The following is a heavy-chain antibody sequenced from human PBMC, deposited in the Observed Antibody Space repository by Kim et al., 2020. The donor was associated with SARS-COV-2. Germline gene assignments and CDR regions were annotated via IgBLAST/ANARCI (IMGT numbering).Heavy chain of an antibody. J-gene: IGHJ4*02. D-gene: IGHD3-22*01. V-gene: IGHV7-4-1*02. Sequence: ASVKVSCKASGYTFTSYAMNWVRQAPGQGLEWMGWINTNTGNPTYAQGCTGRFVFSLDTSVSTAYLQISSLKAEDTAVYYCARAGFGGYYDGLFDYWGQGTLGTVSS. CDR2: INTNTGNP. CDR1: GYTFTSYA. CDR3: ARAGFGGYYDGLFDY.